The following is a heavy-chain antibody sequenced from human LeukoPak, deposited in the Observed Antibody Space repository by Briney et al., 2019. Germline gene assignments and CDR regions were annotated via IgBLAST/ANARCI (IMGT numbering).Heavy chain of an antibody. V-gene: IGHV3-7*01. D-gene: IGHD5-12*01. Sequence: PGGSLRLSCAASGFTFSSYWMSWVRQAPGKGLEWVANIKKDGSEKYYVDSVKGRFTISRDNAKTSLYLQMNSLRAEDTAVYYCARVRKYSGYYSWYFDLWGRGTLVTVSS. J-gene: IGHJ2*01. CDR3: ARVRKYSGYYSWYFDL. CDR2: IKKDGSEK. CDR1: GFTFSSYW.